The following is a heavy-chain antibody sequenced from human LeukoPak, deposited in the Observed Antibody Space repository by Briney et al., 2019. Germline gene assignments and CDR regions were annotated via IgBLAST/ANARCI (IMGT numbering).Heavy chain of an antibody. CDR1: GGSFSGYY. CDR3: ARGLLFDDYVWGSYRLAWFDP. Sequence: PSETLSLTCAVYGGSFSGYYWSWIRQPPGKGLEWIGEINHSGGTNYNPSLKSRVTISVDTSKNQFSLRLSSVTAADAAVYYCARGLLFDDYVWGSYRLAWFDPWGQGTLVTVSS. V-gene: IGHV4-34*01. D-gene: IGHD3-16*02. CDR2: INHSGGT. J-gene: IGHJ5*02.